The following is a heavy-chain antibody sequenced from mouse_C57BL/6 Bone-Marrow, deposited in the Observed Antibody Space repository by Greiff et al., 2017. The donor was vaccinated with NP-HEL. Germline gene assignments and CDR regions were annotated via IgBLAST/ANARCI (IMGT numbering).Heavy chain of an antibody. V-gene: IGHV5-17*01. CDR3: ARPGGYYLDY. CDR2: ISSGSSTI. CDR1: GFTFSDYG. J-gene: IGHJ2*01. Sequence: EVKLMESGGGLVKPGGSLKLSCAASGFTFSDYGMHWVRQAPEKGLEWVAYISSGSSTIYYADTVKGRFTISRDNAKDTLFLQMTSLRSEDTAMYYCARPGGYYLDYWGQGTTLTVSS. D-gene: IGHD1-1*02.